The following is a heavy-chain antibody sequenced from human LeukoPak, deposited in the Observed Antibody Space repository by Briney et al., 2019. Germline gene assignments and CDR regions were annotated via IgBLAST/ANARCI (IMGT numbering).Heavy chain of an antibody. CDR3: ARGPRRWQLALPYFDY. J-gene: IGHJ4*02. Sequence: GGSLRLSCAASGFTFSSYAMSWARQAPGKGLEWVSSISTYGGSTYYADSVKGRFTISRDKSKNMLYLQMNSLRAEDTALYYCARGPRRWQLALPYFDYWGQGTLVTVSS. CDR2: ISTYGGST. CDR1: GFTFSSYA. V-gene: IGHV3-23*01. D-gene: IGHD2-15*01.